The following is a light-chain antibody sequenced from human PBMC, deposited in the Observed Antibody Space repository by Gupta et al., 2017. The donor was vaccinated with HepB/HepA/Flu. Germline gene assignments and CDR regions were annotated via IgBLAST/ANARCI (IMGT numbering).Light chain of an antibody. CDR3: QQYGSSPPYT. V-gene: IGKV3-20*01. CDR2: GAS. CDR1: QSVTSNN. J-gene: IGKJ2*01. Sequence: EIVLTPSPGTLSLSPGDRASLSCRASQSVTSNNLAWYQQRPGQAPRLLIFGASSRATGIPDRCSGSGSGTDFTLTISRLEPEDFAVYYCQQYGSSPPYTFGQGTNLEIK.